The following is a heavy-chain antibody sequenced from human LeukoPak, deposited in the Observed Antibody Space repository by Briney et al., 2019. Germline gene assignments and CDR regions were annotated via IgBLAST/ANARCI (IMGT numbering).Heavy chain of an antibody. Sequence: KPSETLSLTCAVYGGSFSGYYWSWIRQPPEKGLEWVGEINHSGSTNYNPSLKSRVTISVDASKNQFSLKLTSVTAADTAVYYCSRGRGYNSFDSWGQGTLVTVSS. CDR2: INHSGST. V-gene: IGHV4-34*01. D-gene: IGHD5-24*01. CDR3: SRGRGYNSFDS. J-gene: IGHJ4*02. CDR1: GGSFSGYY.